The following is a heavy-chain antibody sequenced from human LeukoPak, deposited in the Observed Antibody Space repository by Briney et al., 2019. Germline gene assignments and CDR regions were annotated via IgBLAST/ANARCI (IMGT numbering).Heavy chain of an antibody. Sequence: SETLSLTCTVSGGSISSSSYYWSWIRQPPGEGLEWIGHIYYSGSTNYNPSLKSRVTISADTSKNQFSLKLSSVTAADTAVYYCARGTGMAPRHYWGQGTLVTVSS. CDR3: ARGTGMAPRHY. CDR2: IYYSGST. J-gene: IGHJ4*02. V-gene: IGHV4-61*01. D-gene: IGHD5-18*01. CDR1: GGSISSSSYY.